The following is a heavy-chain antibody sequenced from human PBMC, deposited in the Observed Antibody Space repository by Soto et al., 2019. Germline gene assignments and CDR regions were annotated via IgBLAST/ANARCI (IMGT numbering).Heavy chain of an antibody. D-gene: IGHD5-12*01. J-gene: IGHJ4*02. CDR3: ARWLQLRPLDY. V-gene: IGHV1-18*01. CDR1: GYTFTSFG. CDR2: ITVYNGNT. Sequence: ASVKVSCKASGYTFTSFGIGWVRQAPGQGLEYMGWITVYNGNTSYAQKFQDRVTMTVDTSTSTAYMELRSLKSADTGVYYCARWLQLRPLDYWGQGTLVTLSS.